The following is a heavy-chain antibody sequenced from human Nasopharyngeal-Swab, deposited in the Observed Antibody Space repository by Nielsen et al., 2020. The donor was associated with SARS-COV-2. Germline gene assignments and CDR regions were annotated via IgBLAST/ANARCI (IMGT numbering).Heavy chain of an antibody. CDR2: IRYDGFNQ. CDR3: AKDHKMDSGGGVGYMDV. CDR1: GFTFSSYG. J-gene: IGHJ6*03. V-gene: IGHV3-30*02. D-gene: IGHD3-16*01. Sequence: GGSLRLSCVASGFTFSSYGMHWVRQAPGKGLEWVAFIRYDGFNQHYADSVKGRFTISRDSFKNTLYLQLNSLRAEDTAVYYCAKDHKMDSGGGVGYMDVWGKGTTVTVSS.